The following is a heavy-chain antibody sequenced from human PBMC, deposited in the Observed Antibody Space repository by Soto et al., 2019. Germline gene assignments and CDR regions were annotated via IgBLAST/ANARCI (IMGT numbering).Heavy chain of an antibody. D-gene: IGHD5-18*01. CDR1: GLTFSNVW. V-gene: IGHV3-15*01. Sequence: EVQLVESGGGSVKPGGSLRLSRAASGLTFSNVWMTWVRQAPGKGLEWVGRIKSKSDGETADVAAPVKARFTISRDDSKNTVFLEMNSLKSEDTALYYCAITAMINRDSSTSFDYWGRGTQVTVSS. CDR2: IKSKSDGETA. J-gene: IGHJ4*02. CDR3: AITAMINRDSSTSFDY.